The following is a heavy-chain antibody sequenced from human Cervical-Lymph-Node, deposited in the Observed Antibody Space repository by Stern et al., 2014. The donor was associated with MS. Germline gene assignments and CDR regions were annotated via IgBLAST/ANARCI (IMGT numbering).Heavy chain of an antibody. CDR1: GSTFSTSW. V-gene: IGHV3-7*01. D-gene: IGHD6-19*01. CDR3: TRFLQSGWSDLFDS. Sequence: EMQLVESGGGLVQPGGSQRLSCVASGSTFSTSWMSWVRQAPGKGLEWVANIKRDGSETFYLDSVKGRFTISRDNTKNSLYLEMNNLRAEDTAMYFCTRFLQSGWSDLFDSWGRGTLVTVSS. J-gene: IGHJ5*01. CDR2: IKRDGSET.